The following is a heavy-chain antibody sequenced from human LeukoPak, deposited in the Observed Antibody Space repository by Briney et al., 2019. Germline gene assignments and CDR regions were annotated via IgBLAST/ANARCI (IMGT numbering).Heavy chain of an antibody. V-gene: IGHV1-18*01. Sequence: ASVKVSCKASGYTFTSYGFSWVRQAPGQGLEWMGWISAYNGDTNYAQKFQGRVTMTRDTSISTAYMELSRLRSDDTAVYYCARDQRPITKYYDSSGYHDYWGQGTLVTVSS. CDR2: ISAYNGDT. CDR3: ARDQRPITKYYDSSGYHDY. CDR1: GYTFTSYG. D-gene: IGHD3-22*01. J-gene: IGHJ4*02.